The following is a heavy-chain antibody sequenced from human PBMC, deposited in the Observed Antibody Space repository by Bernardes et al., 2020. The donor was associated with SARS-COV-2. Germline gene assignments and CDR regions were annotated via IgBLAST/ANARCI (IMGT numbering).Heavy chain of an antibody. V-gene: IGHV3-23*01. J-gene: IGHJ4*02. Sequence: GGSLRLSCAASGFTFSSYAMSWVRQAPGKGLEWVSAISGSGGSTYYADSVKGRFTISRDNSKNTLYLQMNSLRAEDTAVYYCAKRVGYSSGYHPFDYWGQGTLVTVSS. CDR2: ISGSGGST. CDR3: AKRVGYSSGYHPFDY. D-gene: IGHD6-19*01. CDR1: GFTFSSYA.